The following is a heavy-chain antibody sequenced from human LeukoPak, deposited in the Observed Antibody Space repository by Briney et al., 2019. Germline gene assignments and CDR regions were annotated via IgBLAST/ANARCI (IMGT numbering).Heavy chain of an antibody. CDR2: ISSSSSTI. J-gene: IGHJ4*02. CDR3: ARTYYDILTAYNPYFDY. Sequence: GGSLRLSCAASGFTFSSYSMNWVRQAPGKGLEWVSYISSSSSTIYYADSVKGRFTISRDNTKNSLNLQMNSLRAEDTAVYYCARTYYDILTAYNPYFDYWGQGTLVTVSS. V-gene: IGHV3-48*04. D-gene: IGHD3-9*01. CDR1: GFTFSSYS.